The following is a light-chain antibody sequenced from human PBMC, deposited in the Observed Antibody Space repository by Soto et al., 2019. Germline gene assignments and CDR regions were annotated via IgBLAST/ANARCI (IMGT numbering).Light chain of an antibody. J-gene: IGLJ1*01. CDR1: SSNVGSYKL. CDR3: CSSGGSPTYV. V-gene: IGLV2-23*02. Sequence: QSVLTQPASVYGSPGQSLPISCTGTSSNVGSYKLVSWYPQHLGKAPHLMIFEVHKLPYGVSTRFCGSKSGNTASLTISGLKVEDEADYYCCSSGGSPTYVFGTGTKVTVL. CDR2: EVH.